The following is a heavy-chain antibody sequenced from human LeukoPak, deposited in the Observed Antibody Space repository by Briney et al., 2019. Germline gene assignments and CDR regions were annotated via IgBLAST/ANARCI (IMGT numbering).Heavy chain of an antibody. J-gene: IGHJ4*02. V-gene: IGHV1-2*02. CDR3: ARGLYSSSWSPFDY. CDR2: INPNSGGT. D-gene: IGHD6-13*01. CDR1: GYTFTGYY. Sequence: GASVKVSCKASGYTFTGYYMHWVRQAPGQGLEWMGWINPNSGGTNYAQMFQGRVTMTRDTSISTAYMELSRLRSDDTAVYYCARGLYSSSWSPFDYWGQGTLVTVSS.